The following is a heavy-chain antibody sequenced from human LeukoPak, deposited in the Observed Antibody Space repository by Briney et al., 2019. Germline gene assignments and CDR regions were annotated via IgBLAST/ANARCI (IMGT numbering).Heavy chain of an antibody. D-gene: IGHD2-2*01. Sequence: GGSLRLSCADSGFNLSNYAMTWVRQAPGKGLEWVSAITGSSSNTYYADSVKGRFTISRDNSKNMLCLELNSLTVEDTAIYYCAKDRNSATSCSNYLGEGTLVTVSS. CDR3: AKDRNSATSCSNY. CDR1: GFNLSNYA. CDR2: ITGSSSNT. J-gene: IGHJ4*02. V-gene: IGHV3-23*01.